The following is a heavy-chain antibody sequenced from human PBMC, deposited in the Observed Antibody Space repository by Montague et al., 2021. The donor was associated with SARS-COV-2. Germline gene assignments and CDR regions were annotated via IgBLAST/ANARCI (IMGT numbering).Heavy chain of an antibody. Sequence: SETLSLTCAVYGGSFSGYYWNWIRQPPGEGLEWIGEISLSGTPNYNPSLNSRVTMSADTSKNQFSLKLSSVTAADTAVYYCARGRYHNHMILEVITEQEADLDDWGQGTMVTVSS. V-gene: IGHV4-34*01. CDR3: ARGRYHNHMILEVITEQEADLDD. J-gene: IGHJ4*01. D-gene: IGHD3-22*01. CDR1: GGSFSGYY. CDR2: ISLSGTP.